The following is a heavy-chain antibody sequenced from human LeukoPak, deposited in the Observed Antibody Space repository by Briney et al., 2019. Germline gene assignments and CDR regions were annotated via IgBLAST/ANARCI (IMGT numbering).Heavy chain of an antibody. CDR2: MSSTGSST. J-gene: IGHJ3*02. CDR3: ARGRVGSSSSAYDI. D-gene: IGHD6-6*01. V-gene: IGHV3-21*01. Sequence: GGSLRLSCAASGFSFSTYYMNWVRQAPGKGLEWVSSMSSTGSSTYYADLVKGRFTISRDSARNSLYLQMNNLRAEDTAVYYCARGRVGSSSSAYDICGQGTMVTVSS. CDR1: GFSFSTYY.